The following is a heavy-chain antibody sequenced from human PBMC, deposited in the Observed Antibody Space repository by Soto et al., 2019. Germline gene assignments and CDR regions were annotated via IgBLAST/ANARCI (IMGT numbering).Heavy chain of an antibody. Sequence: ASVKVSCKASGYTFTSYGISWVRQAPGQGLEWMGWISAYNGNTNYAQKLQGRVTMTTDTSTSTAYMELRSLRSDDTAVYYCARDGRAGLRFLEWSPYGMDVWGQGTTVTVSS. CDR2: ISAYNGNT. CDR3: ARDGRAGLRFLEWSPYGMDV. V-gene: IGHV1-18*01. CDR1: GYTFTSYG. J-gene: IGHJ6*02. D-gene: IGHD3-3*01.